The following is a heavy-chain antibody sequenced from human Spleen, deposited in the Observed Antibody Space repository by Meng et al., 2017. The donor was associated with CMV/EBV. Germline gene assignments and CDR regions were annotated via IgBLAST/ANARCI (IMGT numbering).Heavy chain of an antibody. CDR2: ITASGGST. Sequence: GGSLRLSCAASGFTFSSHAMSWVRQAPGKGLEWVSAITASGGSTYHADSVKGRFTISRDNSKNTLYLQMNSLRAEDAAVYYCAKDHSASWYRDYFDYWGQGTLVTVS. CDR3: AKDHSASWYRDYFDY. J-gene: IGHJ4*02. D-gene: IGHD6-13*01. V-gene: IGHV3-23*01. CDR1: GFTFSSHA.